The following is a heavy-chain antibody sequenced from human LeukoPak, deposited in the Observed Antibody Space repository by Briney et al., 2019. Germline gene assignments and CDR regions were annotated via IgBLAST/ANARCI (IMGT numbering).Heavy chain of an antibody. J-gene: IGHJ3*02. CDR2: ISYDGSNK. D-gene: IGHD1-14*01. Sequence: GGSLRLSCAASGFTFSSYNMNWVRQAPGQGLEWVAVISYDGSNKYYADSVKGRFTISRDNSKSTLYLQMNSLRAEDTAVYYCARDRRPDVSPGAFDIWGQGTMVTVSS. CDR3: ARDRRPDVSPGAFDI. V-gene: IGHV3-30*03. CDR1: GFTFSSYN.